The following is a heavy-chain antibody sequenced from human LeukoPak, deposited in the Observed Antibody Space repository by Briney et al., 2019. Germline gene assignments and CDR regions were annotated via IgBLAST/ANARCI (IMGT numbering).Heavy chain of an antibody. CDR2: ISYDGSNK. CDR1: GFTFSSYG. D-gene: IGHD3-22*01. V-gene: IGHV3-30*03. J-gene: IGHJ4*02. CDR3: ARDYYDSSGYQDY. Sequence: GRSLRLSCAASGFTFSSYGMHWVRQAPGKGLEWVAVISYDGSNKYYADSVKGRFTISRDNSKNTLYLQMNSLRAEDTAVYYCARDYYDSSGYQDYWGQGTLVTVSS.